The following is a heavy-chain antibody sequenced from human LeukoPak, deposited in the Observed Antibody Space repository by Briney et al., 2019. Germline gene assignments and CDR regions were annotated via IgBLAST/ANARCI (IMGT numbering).Heavy chain of an antibody. D-gene: IGHD1-26*01. V-gene: IGHV4-39*01. CDR1: DDSISRSSYY. Sequence: SETLSLTCSVSDDSISRSSYYWGWIRQPPGKGLEWIGTYYYSGFTYYNPSLKNRVTISVDTSKNQFSLKLSSVTAEDTAVYYCARLKVGTTHPDYWGQGTLVTVSS. CDR2: YYYSGFT. CDR3: ARLKVGTTHPDY. J-gene: IGHJ4*02.